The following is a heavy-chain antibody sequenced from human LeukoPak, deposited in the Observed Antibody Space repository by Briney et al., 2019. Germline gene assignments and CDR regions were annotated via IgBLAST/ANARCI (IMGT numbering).Heavy chain of an antibody. V-gene: IGHV1-8*03. J-gene: IGHJ6*03. CDR3: ARDNYLVGYSYGTYYYYMDV. D-gene: IGHD5-18*01. CDR1: GYTFTSYD. Sequence: ASVKVSCKASGYTFTSYDINWARQAPGQGLEWMGWMNPNSGNTGYAQKFQGRVTITRNTSISTAYMELSSLRSEDTAVYYCARDNYLVGYSYGTYYYYMDVWGKGTTVTVSS. CDR2: MNPNSGNT.